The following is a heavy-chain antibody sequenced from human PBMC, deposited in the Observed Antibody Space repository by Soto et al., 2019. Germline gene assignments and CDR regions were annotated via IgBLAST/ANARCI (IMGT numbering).Heavy chain of an antibody. CDR2: IYHSGST. V-gene: IGHV4-30-2*01. J-gene: IGHJ4*02. D-gene: IGHD3-22*01. CDR3: ARGGVDYYDSSGYYFSPYYFDY. CDR1: GGSISRGGYS. Sequence: SETLSLTCAVSGGSISRGGYSWSWIRQPPGKGLEWIGYIYHSGSTYYNPSLKSRVTISVDRSKNQFSLKLSSVTAADTAVYYCARGGVDYYDSSGYYFSPYYFDYWGQGTLVTVSS.